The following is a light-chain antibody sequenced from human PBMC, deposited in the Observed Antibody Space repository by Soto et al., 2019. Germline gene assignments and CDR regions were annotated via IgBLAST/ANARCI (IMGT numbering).Light chain of an antibody. J-gene: IGLJ1*01. CDR2: EVS. CDR1: TSDVGGYNY. Sequence: LTQPASVSGSPGQSITISCTGTTSDVGGYNYVSWYQQHPGKVPKLLIHEVSNRPSGVSNRFSGSKSGNTASLTISGLQAEDEADYYCLSKTSSISYVFGTGTKV. CDR3: LSKTSSISYV. V-gene: IGLV2-14*01.